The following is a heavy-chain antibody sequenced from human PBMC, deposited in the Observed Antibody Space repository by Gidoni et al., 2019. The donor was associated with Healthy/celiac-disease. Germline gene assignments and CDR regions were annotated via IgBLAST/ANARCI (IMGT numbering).Heavy chain of an antibody. V-gene: IGHV4-30-4*01. D-gene: IGHD3-22*01. CDR3: ARRSNRGYYSDDAFDI. J-gene: IGHJ3*02. Sequence: QVQLQESGPGLVKPSQTLSLTCTVSGCSISRGDYYWSWIRQPPGKGLEWIGYIYYSGSTYYNPSLKSRVTISVDTSKNQFSLKLSSVTAADTAVYYCARRSNRGYYSDDAFDIWGQGTMVTVSS. CDR2: IYYSGST. CDR1: GCSISRGDYY.